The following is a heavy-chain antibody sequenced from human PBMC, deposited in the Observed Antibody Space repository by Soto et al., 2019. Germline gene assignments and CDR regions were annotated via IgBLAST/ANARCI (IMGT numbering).Heavy chain of an antibody. Sequence: GASVKVSCKASGGTFSSYAISWVRQAPGQGLEWMGGIIPIFGTANYAQKFQGRVTITADESTSTAYMELSSLRSEDTAVYYCARVKENQLLSRAYYYYYGMDVWGQGTTVTVSS. D-gene: IGHD2-2*01. CDR3: ARVKENQLLSRAYYYYYGMDV. V-gene: IGHV1-69*13. CDR2: IIPIFGTA. J-gene: IGHJ6*02. CDR1: GGTFSSYA.